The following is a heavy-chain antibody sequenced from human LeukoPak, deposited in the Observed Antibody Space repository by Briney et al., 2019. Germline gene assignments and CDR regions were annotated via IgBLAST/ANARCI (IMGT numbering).Heavy chain of an antibody. D-gene: IGHD2-15*01. CDR1: GFTFSSYA. Sequence: QPGRSLRLSCATSGFTFSSYAMHWVRQAPGKGLEWVAYIKKTGSETYYMDSVKGRFTITRDNTRSSLFLQVYSLRAEDTAVYFCAREDGYCSGGNCYSYFDSWGQGTLVTVSS. V-gene: IGHV3-7*01. CDR2: IKKTGSET. CDR3: AREDGYCSGGNCYSYFDS. J-gene: IGHJ4*02.